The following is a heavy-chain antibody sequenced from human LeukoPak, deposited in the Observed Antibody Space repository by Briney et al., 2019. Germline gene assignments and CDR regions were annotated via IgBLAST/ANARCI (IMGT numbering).Heavy chain of an antibody. V-gene: IGHV1-46*01. D-gene: IGHD2-21*02. CDR1: GYTFTSYS. J-gene: IGHJ5*02. CDR3: ARGGSCNSASGGDCSHLLIA. Sequence: ASVKVSCKASGYTFTSYSMHWVRQAPGQGLEWMRIINPSGGSTSYAQKFQGRVTMTRDTSTSTVYMELSSLRSEDTAVYYCARGGSCNSASGGDCSHLLIAWGQGTLVTVSS. CDR2: INPSGGST.